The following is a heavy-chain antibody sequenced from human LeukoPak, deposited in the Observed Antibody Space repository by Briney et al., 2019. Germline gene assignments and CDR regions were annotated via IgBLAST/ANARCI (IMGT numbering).Heavy chain of an antibody. J-gene: IGHJ5*02. CDR2: ISGSGGST. Sequence: GGSLRLSCAASGFTVSSNYMSWVRQAPGKGLEWVSAISGSGGSTYYADSVKGRFTISRDNSKNTLYLQMNSLRAEDTAVYYCAKAGGDIANWFDPWGQGTLVTVSS. V-gene: IGHV3-23*01. CDR3: AKAGGDIANWFDP. CDR1: GFTVSSNY. D-gene: IGHD2-15*01.